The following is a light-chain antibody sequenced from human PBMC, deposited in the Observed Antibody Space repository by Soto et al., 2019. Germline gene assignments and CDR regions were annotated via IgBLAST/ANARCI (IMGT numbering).Light chain of an antibody. CDR2: EVS. J-gene: IGLJ1*01. V-gene: IGLV2-14*01. Sequence: SVLTQPASVSGSPGQSITISFTGTSSDVGAYNRVSWYQQHSGKAPKLMIYEVSNRPSGVSNRFSGSKSGNTASLTISGLQAEDEADYYCLSYTTSSSYVFGTGTKVTVL. CDR3: LSYTTSSSYV. CDR1: SSDVGAYNR.